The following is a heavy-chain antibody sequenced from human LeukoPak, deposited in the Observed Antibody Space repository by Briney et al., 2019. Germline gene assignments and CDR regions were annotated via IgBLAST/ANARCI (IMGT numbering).Heavy chain of an antibody. CDR1: GYTFTGYY. CDR3: ARPRRDSGGYYSWWFDP. D-gene: IGHD3-22*01. CDR2: INPNSGGT. V-gene: IGHV1-2*06. Sequence: ASVKASCKASGYTFTGYYMHWVRQAPGQGLEWMGRINPNSGGTNYAQKFQGRVTMTRDTSISTAYMELSRLRSDDTAVYYCARPRRDSGGYYSWWFDPWGQGTLVTVSS. J-gene: IGHJ5*02.